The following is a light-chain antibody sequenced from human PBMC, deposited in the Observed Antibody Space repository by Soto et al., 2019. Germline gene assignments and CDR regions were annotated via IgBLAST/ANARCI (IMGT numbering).Light chain of an antibody. V-gene: IGLV1-40*01. CDR1: SSNIGAGYD. CDR2: GNS. CDR3: QSYDSSLSGYV. Sequence: QSVLTQPPSVSGAPGQRVTISCTGSSSNIGAGYDVHWYQQLPGTPPKLLIYGNSNRPSGVPDRFSASKSGTAASLAITGLQAEYEADYYCQSYDSSLSGYVFGTGTKLTVL. J-gene: IGLJ1*01.